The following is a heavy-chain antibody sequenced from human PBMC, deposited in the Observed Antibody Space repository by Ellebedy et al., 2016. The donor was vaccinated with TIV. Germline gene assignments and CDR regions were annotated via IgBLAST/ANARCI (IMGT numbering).Heavy chain of an antibody. Sequence: ASVKVSCXVSGYTFTSFDINWVRQATGQGLEWLGWMNPNSGRTGYAQKFQGRVTMTRSTSKSTAYMELSSLRSEDTAVYYCARRDLRSGCLGYWGQGTLVTVSS. CDR1: GYTFTSFD. D-gene: IGHD6-19*01. J-gene: IGHJ4*02. CDR2: MNPNSGRT. V-gene: IGHV1-8*01. CDR3: ARRDLRSGCLGY.